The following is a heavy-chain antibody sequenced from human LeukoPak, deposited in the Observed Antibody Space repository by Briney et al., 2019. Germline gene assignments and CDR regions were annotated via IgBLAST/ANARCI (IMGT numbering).Heavy chain of an antibody. CDR3: ATQLVLEWLPRGHWYMDV. V-gene: IGHV3-11*01. CDR2: ISSSGSTI. CDR1: GFTFSDYY. J-gene: IGHJ6*03. D-gene: IGHD3-3*01. Sequence: PGGSLRLSCAASGFTFSDYYMSWIRQAPGKGLEWVSYISSSGSTIYYADSVKGRFTISRDNSKNTLYLQMNSLRAEDTAVYYCATQLVLEWLPRGHWYMDVWGKGTTVTVSS.